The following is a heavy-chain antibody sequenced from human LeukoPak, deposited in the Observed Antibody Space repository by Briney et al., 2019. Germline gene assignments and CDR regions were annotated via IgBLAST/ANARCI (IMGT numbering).Heavy chain of an antibody. V-gene: IGHV4-34*01. D-gene: IGHD2/OR15-2a*01. J-gene: IGHJ4*02. CDR1: GGSSSGYY. Sequence: SETLSLTCAVSGGSSSGYYWTWIRQPPGKGLEWIGEINHSGGANYNPSLKSRVTISLDTSKNHFSLKLSSVTTADTAVYYCARGTSPETLQVWGPGTLVTVSS. CDR3: ARGTSPETLQV. CDR2: INHSGGA.